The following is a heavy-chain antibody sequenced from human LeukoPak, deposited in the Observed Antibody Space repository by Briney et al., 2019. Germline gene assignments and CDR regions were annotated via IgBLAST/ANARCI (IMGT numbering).Heavy chain of an antibody. V-gene: IGHV3-33*01. Sequence: GGSLRLSCAASGFTFSTYVIHWVRQAPSKGLEWVALIWHDGSNKYYGDSVKDRFTISRDNSKNTLYLQMDSLRDEDTAVYYCARDRGYTYGHPLDYWGQGTLVTVSS. D-gene: IGHD5-18*01. CDR3: ARDRGYTYGHPLDY. CDR2: IWHDGSNK. J-gene: IGHJ4*02. CDR1: GFTFSTYV.